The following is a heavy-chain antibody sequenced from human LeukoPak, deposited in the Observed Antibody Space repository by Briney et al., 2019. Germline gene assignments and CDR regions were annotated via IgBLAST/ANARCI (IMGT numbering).Heavy chain of an antibody. CDR2: IYYSGST. J-gene: IGHJ4*02. Sequence: PSETLSLTCTVSGGSTSSSSYYWAWIRQPPGKGLEWIGSIYYSGSTYYNPSLKSRVTISVDTSKNQFSLKVSSVTAADTAVYYCARGVWLARDYWGQGTLVTVSS. CDR3: ARGVWLARDY. CDR1: GGSTSSSSYY. D-gene: IGHD6-19*01. V-gene: IGHV4-39*01.